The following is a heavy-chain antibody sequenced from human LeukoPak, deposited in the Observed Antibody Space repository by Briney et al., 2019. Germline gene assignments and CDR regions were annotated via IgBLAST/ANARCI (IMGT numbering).Heavy chain of an antibody. CDR2: ISSSGSTI. CDR1: GFTFSSYE. CDR3: ARPVRGVMGYWFDS. Sequence: PGGSLRLSCAASGFTFSSYEMNWVRQAPGKGLEWVSYISSSGSTIYYADSVKGRFTISRDNAKNSLYLQMNSLRAEDTAVYYCARPVRGVMGYWFDSWGQGTLVTVSS. J-gene: IGHJ5*01. V-gene: IGHV3-48*03. D-gene: IGHD3-10*01.